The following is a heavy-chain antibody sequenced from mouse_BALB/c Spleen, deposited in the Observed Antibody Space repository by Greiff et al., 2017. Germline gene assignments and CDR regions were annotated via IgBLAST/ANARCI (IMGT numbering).Heavy chain of an antibody. D-gene: IGHD1-1*01. V-gene: IGHV3-1*02. Sequence: EVMLVESGPDLVKPSQSLSLTCTVTGYSITSSYSWHWIRQFPGNKLEWMGYIHYSGSTNYNPSLKSRISITRDTSKNQFFLQLNSLTTEDTATYYCARGDTPVVAYYAMANWGKGTSVTVSS. CDR1: GYSITSSYS. CDR3: ARGDTPVVAYYAMAN. CDR2: IHYSGST. J-gene: IGHJ4*01.